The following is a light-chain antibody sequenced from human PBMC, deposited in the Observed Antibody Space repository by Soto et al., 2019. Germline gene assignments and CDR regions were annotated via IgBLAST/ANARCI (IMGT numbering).Light chain of an antibody. CDR2: LGS. V-gene: IGKV2-28*01. CDR3: MQALQTPMYT. Sequence: DIVMTQSPLSLPVTPGEPASISCRSSQSLLHSNGYNYLDWYLQKPGQSPQLLIYLGSNRASGVPDRFSGSGSGTDFTLKISRVEAEDVGAYYCMQALQTPMYTCGQGTKLEIK. J-gene: IGKJ2*01. CDR1: QSLLHSNGYNY.